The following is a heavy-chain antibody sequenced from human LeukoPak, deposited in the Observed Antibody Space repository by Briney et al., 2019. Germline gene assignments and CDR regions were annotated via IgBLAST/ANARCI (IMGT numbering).Heavy chain of an antibody. D-gene: IGHD3-9*01. V-gene: IGHV3-23*01. J-gene: IGHJ4*02. Sequence: ETLSLTCTVSGGSISSSSYYWGWIRQPPGKGLEWVSAISGSGGSTYYADSVKGRFTISRDNSKNTLYLQMNSLRAEDTAVYYCAKGTTYYDILTGRLDYWGQGTLVTVSS. CDR1: GGSISSSSYY. CDR3: AKGTTYYDILTGRLDY. CDR2: ISGSGGST.